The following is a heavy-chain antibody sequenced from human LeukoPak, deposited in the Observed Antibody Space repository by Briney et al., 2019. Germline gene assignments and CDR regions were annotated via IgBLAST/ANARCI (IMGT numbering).Heavy chain of an antibody. CDR1: GFIFSNYA. V-gene: IGHV3-33*01. J-gene: IGHJ4*02. CDR2: VWFDGSNK. Sequence: QTGGSLRLSCSASGFIFSNYAIHWVRQAPGKGLEWVAVVWFDGSNKYYADSVQGRFTISRDNSKNTLYLQMNSLRAADTAVYYCARDAGHSYDSSGKTYFDYWGQGTLVTVSS. CDR3: ARDAGHSYDSSGKTYFDY. D-gene: IGHD3-22*01.